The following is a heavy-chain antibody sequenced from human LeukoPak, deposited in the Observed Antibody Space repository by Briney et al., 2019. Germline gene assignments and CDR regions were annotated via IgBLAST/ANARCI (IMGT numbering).Heavy chain of an antibody. J-gene: IGHJ6*02. CDR2: INQGGSET. CDR1: GISFSTSW. Sequence: QPGGSLRLSCAASGISFSTSWMTWVRQAPGKGLEWVANINQGGSETYYVDSVKGRFTISRDNAKNSLFLQMNSLRAEDTAVYYCARGHYDMGVWGQGTTVPASS. CDR3: ARGHYDMGV. V-gene: IGHV3-7*05.